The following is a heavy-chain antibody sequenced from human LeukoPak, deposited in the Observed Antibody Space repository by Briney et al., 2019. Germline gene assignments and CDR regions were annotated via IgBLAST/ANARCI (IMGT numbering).Heavy chain of an antibody. D-gene: IGHD3-10*01. V-gene: IGHV3-21*01. CDR1: GFTVSSNY. CDR2: ISGSSGYI. CDR3: GRDKEEMVRAPYAFGI. Sequence: PGGSLRLSCAASGFTVSSNYMNWVRQAPGKGLEWVSSISGSSGYIYYADSVKGRFTISRDNTDNLLYLQMNSLRAEDTAVYYCGRDKEEMVRAPYAFGIWGQGTMVTVSS. J-gene: IGHJ3*02.